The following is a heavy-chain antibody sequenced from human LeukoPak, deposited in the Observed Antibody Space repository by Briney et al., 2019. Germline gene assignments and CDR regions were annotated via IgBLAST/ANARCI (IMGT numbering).Heavy chain of an antibody. D-gene: IGHD1-1*01. CDR2: FSHSGIT. Sequence: SGTLSLSCDVSGASISRGSWWSWVRQPPGKGLEWIGEFSHSGITNFNPSLKSRVTISVDKSRNQFSLNLISVTAADTAVYFCARNGGHNQEHWGQGTLVTVSS. CDR3: ARNGGHNQEH. J-gene: IGHJ4*02. CDR1: GASISRGSW. V-gene: IGHV4-4*02.